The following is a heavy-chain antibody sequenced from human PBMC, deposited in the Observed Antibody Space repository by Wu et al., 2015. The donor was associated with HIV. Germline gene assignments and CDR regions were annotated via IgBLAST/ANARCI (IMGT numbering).Heavy chain of an antibody. D-gene: IGHD6-13*01. J-gene: IGHJ4*02. CDR2: IIPIFGTA. Sequence: QVQLVQSGAEVKKPGSSVKVSCKASGGTFSSYAISWVRQAPGQGLEWMGRIIPIFGTANYAQKFQGRVTITADESTSTAYMELSSLRSEDTAVYYCARDQDPMGIAAAGYYFDYWGQGTLVTVSS. CDR3: ARDQDPMGIAAAGYYFDY. CDR1: GGTFSSYA. V-gene: IGHV1-69*13.